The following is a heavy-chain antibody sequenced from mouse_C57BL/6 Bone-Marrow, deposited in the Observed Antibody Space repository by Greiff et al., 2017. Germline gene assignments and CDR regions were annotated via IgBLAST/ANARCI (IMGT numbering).Heavy chain of an antibody. CDR3: SRYDYEFYAMDY. J-gene: IGHJ4*01. CDR2: INPYNGGT. D-gene: IGHD2-4*01. CDR1: GYTFTDYY. V-gene: IGHV1-19*01. Sequence: EVKLQQSGPVLVKPGASVKMSCKASGYTFTDYYMNWVKQSHGKSLEWIGVINPYNGGTSYNQKFKGKATLTVDKSSSTAYMELNSLTSEDSAVYYCSRYDYEFYAMDYWGQGTSVTVSS.